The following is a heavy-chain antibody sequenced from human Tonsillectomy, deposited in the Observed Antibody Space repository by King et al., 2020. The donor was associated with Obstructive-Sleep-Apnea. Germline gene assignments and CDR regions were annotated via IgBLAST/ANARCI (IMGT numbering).Heavy chain of an antibody. J-gene: IGHJ4*02. D-gene: IGHD3-16*01. Sequence: QLVQSGGGLMQPGRSLRLSCTASGFTFGDYGMSWFRQAPGKGLEWVGFIRIKAYGGTTEYAASVKGRFSISRDDSKSIAYLQMNSLKTEDTAVYYCSRVMDDYVWGSYYYWGQGTLVTVSS. CDR3: SRVMDDYVWGSYYY. CDR1: GFTFGDYG. CDR2: IRIKAYGGTT. V-gene: IGHV3-49*03.